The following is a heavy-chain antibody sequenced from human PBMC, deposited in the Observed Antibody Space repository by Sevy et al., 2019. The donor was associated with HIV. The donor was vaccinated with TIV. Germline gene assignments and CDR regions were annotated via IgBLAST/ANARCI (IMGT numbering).Heavy chain of an antibody. Sequence: GGSLRLSCAASGFTFTSYAMYWVRQAPGKGLEWVAAISGSGQSSFYADSVKGRFTVSRDRSKNTLFLQMDSLRVEDXXXXXXXXXXXXXXXXXSNWFDFWGQGTPVTVSS. CDR1: GFTFTSYA. J-gene: IGHJ5*01. CDR3: XXXXXXXXXXXSNWFDF. V-gene: IGHV3-23*01. CDR2: ISGSGQSS.